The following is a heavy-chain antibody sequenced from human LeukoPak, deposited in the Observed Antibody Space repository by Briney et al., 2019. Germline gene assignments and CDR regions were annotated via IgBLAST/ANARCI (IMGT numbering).Heavy chain of an antibody. CDR2: IKQDGSGK. D-gene: IGHD3-9*01. CDR1: GFSFTTYW. Sequence: GGSLRLSCAASGFSFTTYWMSWVRQAPGKGPEWLANIKQDGSGKYYGDSVKGRFTISRDNAKKSVYLQMNSVRAEDAAVYYCVRDRYDLVTGYNDAFDLWGQGTKVTVSS. V-gene: IGHV3-7*01. CDR3: VRDRYDLVTGYNDAFDL. J-gene: IGHJ3*01.